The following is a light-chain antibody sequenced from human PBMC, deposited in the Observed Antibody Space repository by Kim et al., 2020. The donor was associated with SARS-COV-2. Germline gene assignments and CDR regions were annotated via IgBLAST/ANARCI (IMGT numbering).Light chain of an antibody. CDR1: SVRNYF. CDR3: NSRDSSGNLGV. Sequence: LGETVRSTCQGDSVRNYFVSWYQEKPGQAPLLIMYGRNIRASGIPDRFSGSRLGDTASLTIAGTQPEDEADYSCNSRDSSGNLGVFGGGTQLTVL. J-gene: IGLJ3*02. V-gene: IGLV3-19*01. CDR2: GRN.